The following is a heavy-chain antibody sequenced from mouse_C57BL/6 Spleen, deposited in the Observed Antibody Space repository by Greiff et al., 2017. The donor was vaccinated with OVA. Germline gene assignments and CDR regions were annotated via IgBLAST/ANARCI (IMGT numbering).Heavy chain of an antibody. CDR2: LDPSDSYT. V-gene: IGHV1-50*01. D-gene: IGHD1-1*01. CDR1: GYTFTSYW. J-gene: IGHJ1*03. CDR3: ARRYGSSYGYFDV. Sequence: QVQLQQPGAELVKPGASVKLSCKASGYTFTSYWMQWVKQRPGQGLEWIGELDPSDSYTNSNQKFKGKATLTVDTSSSTAYMQLSSLTSEDSAVYYCARRYGSSYGYFDVWGTGTTVTVSS.